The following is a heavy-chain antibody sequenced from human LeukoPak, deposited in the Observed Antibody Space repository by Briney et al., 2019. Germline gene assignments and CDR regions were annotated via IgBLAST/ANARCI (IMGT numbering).Heavy chain of an antibody. CDR2: IIPIFGTA. CDR3: ARGGAYGGNSRDNWFDP. V-gene: IGHV1-69*01. J-gene: IGHJ5*02. Sequence: SVKVSCKASGGTFSSYAISWVRQAPGQGLEWMGGIIPIFGTANYAQKFQGGVTITADESTSTAYMELSSLRSEDTAVYYCARGGAYGGNSRDNWFDPWGQGTLVTVSS. CDR1: GGTFSSYA. D-gene: IGHD4-23*01.